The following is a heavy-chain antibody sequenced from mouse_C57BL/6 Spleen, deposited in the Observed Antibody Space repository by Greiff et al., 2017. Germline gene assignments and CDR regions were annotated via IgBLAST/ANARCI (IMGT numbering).Heavy chain of an antibody. Sequence: EVQLQQSGAELVRPGASVKLSCTASGFNIKDYYMHWVKQRPEQGLEWIGRIDPEDGDTEYAPKFQGKATMTADTSSNTAYLQLSSLTSEDTAVYYCTTGLYYYGSSYSFDYWGQGTTLTVSS. V-gene: IGHV14-1*01. CDR2: IDPEDGDT. CDR1: GFNIKDYY. J-gene: IGHJ2*01. D-gene: IGHD1-1*01. CDR3: TTGLYYYGSSYSFDY.